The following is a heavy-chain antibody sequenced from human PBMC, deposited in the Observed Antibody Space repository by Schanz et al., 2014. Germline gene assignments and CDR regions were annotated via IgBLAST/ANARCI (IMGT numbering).Heavy chain of an antibody. Sequence: QVQLVQSGPEVKKPGASVRVSCQASGYTFVGYYIHWLRQAPGQGLEWMGRIHPNSGGTNYAQKSQGRVTMTRETSISTADMELSSLRSDDTAVYYCARELRLEYYFDYWGQGTQVTVSS. V-gene: IGHV1-2*02. CDR3: ARELRLEYYFDY. J-gene: IGHJ4*02. D-gene: IGHD4-17*01. CDR2: IHPNSGGT. CDR1: GYTFVGYY.